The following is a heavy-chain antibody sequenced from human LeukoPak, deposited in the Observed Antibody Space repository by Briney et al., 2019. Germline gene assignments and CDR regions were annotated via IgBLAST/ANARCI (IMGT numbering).Heavy chain of an antibody. CDR2: IRYDGSNK. J-gene: IGHJ5*02. V-gene: IGHV3-30*02. Sequence: GGSLRLSCAASGFTFSSYGMHWVRQAPGKGLEWVAFIRYDGSNKYYADSVKGRFSISRDNSKNTLYLQVNTLRPEDTAIYYCAKDGHTTGWLNWFDPWGQGTLVTVSS. CDR3: AKDGHTTGWLNWFDP. CDR1: GFTFSSYG. D-gene: IGHD2/OR15-2a*01.